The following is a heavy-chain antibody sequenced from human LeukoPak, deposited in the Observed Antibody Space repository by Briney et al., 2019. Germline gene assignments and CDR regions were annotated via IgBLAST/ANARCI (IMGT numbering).Heavy chain of an antibody. CDR3: AEGGKWDVTPFDY. V-gene: IGHV3-30*04. D-gene: IGHD1-26*01. CDR1: GFTFSSYA. J-gene: IGHJ4*02. CDR2: ISYDGSNK. Sequence: GGSLRLSCAASGFTFSSYAMHWVRQAPGKGLEWVAVISYDGSNKYYADSVKGRFTISRDNSKNTLYLQVNSLRAEDTAVYYCAEGGKWDVTPFDYWGQGTLVTVSS.